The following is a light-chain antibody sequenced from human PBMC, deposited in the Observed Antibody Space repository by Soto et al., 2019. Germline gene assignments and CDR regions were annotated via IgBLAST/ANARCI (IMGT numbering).Light chain of an antibody. CDR1: SSDVGGYNY. CDR3: CSYAGSYTFV. Sequence: QSVLTQPRSVSGSPGQSVTISCTGTSSDVGGYNYVSWYQQHPGKAPKLMIYDVTKRPSGVPDRFSASKSGNTASLTISGLQVEDEADYYCCSYAGSYTFVFGTGTKVTVL. CDR2: DVT. V-gene: IGLV2-11*01. J-gene: IGLJ1*01.